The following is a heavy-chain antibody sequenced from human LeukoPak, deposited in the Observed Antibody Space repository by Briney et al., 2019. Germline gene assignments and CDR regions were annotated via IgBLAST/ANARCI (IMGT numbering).Heavy chain of an antibody. V-gene: IGHV3-21*01. J-gene: IGHJ4*02. CDR1: GFTFRSYS. D-gene: IGHD3-22*01. CDR2: IIRSSSYI. CDR3: ARDVGYDSSGTIDY. Sequence: PGGSLRLSCAAPGFTFRSYSTNGGRQAPGKGREWVSSIIRSSSYIYYADSVNGQFTISRDNAKISVYLQMNSLRAEDTVVYYCARDVGYDSSGTIDYWGRGTLATVSS.